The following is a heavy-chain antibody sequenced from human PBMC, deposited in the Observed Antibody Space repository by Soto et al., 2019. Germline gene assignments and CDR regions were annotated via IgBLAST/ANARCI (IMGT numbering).Heavy chain of an antibody. J-gene: IGHJ4*02. CDR1: GGSISSGGYY. V-gene: IGHV4-31*03. D-gene: IGHD5-18*01. Sequence: QVQLQESGPGLVKPSQTLSLTCTVSGGSISSGGYYWSWIRQHPGKGLEWIGYIYYSGSTYYNPSLKSRVTISVDTSKNQFSLKLSSVTAADTAVYYCARVSGAPPSGYSYGSTQRVVDYWGQGTLVTVSS. CDR2: IYYSGST. CDR3: ARVSGAPPSGYSYGSTQRVVDY.